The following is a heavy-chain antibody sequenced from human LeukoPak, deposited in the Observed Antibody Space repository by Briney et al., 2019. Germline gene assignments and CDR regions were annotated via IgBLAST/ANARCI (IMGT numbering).Heavy chain of an antibody. Sequence: GGSRRRSCAASGFTFSSYGMHWVRQAPGKGLEWVAVISYDGSNKYYADSVKGRFTISRDNSKNTLYLQMNSLRAEDTAVYYCAKDQITMIVVVSHYYYYYGMDVWGQGTTVTVSS. CDR2: ISYDGSNK. V-gene: IGHV3-30*18. CDR3: AKDQITMIVVVSHYYYYYGMDV. D-gene: IGHD3-22*01. J-gene: IGHJ6*02. CDR1: GFTFSSYG.